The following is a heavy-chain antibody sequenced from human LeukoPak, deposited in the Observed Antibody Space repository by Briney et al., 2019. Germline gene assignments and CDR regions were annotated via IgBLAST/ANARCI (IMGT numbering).Heavy chain of an antibody. CDR3: AGAEPRGIIWHPY. J-gene: IGHJ4*02. CDR2: IYHSGST. V-gene: IGHV4-4*02. Sequence: SETLSLTCAVCGAPISSNNWWWSWVRQPPGKGLEWIGEIYHSGSTNYNPSLRSRVTMSVDKSKNQFSLELSSVTAADTAVYYCAGAEPRGIIWHPYWGQGTLVTVSS. CDR1: GAPISSNNW.